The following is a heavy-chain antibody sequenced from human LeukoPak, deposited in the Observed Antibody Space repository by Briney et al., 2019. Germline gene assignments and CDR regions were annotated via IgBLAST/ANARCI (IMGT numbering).Heavy chain of an antibody. CDR2: IHYGGST. J-gene: IGHJ4*02. D-gene: IGHD5-24*01. V-gene: IGHV4-59*01. CDR1: GGSISGYY. Sequence: SETLSLTCTVSGGSISGYYWSWIRQTPGKGLEWIGYIHYGGSTKYNPSLKSRLTISLDTSKNQFSLKLTSVTAADTAVYYCARGGVEMATIDYWGQGTLVTVSS. CDR3: ARGGVEMATIDY.